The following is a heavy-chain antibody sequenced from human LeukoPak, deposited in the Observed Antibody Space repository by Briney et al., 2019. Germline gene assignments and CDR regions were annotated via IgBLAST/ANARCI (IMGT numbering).Heavy chain of an antibody. CDR3: ARQFPAASPYFDY. V-gene: IGHV1-2*02. CDR1: GYTFTGYY. Sequence: ASVKVSRKASGYTFTGYYMHWVRQAPGQGLEWMGWINPNSGGTNYAQKFQGRVTMTRDTSISTAYMELSRLRSDDTAVYYCARQFPAASPYFDYWGQGTLVTVSS. J-gene: IGHJ4*02. CDR2: INPNSGGT. D-gene: IGHD2-2*01.